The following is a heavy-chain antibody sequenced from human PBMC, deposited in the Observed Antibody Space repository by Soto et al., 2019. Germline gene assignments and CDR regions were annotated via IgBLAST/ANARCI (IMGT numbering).Heavy chain of an antibody. CDR3: ASEKYYYGSETKGRHAFDV. Sequence: QVQLQQWGAGLLKPSETLSLTCAVYGGSFSGYYWSWIRQSPGKGLEWIGEINHSGNTNYNPSLKGRVTRSVETSKNQVTLKLNSGTAADTAVYYCASEKYYYGSETKGRHAFDVWGQGTMVTVSS. CDR2: INHSGNT. CDR1: GGSFSGYY. D-gene: IGHD3-10*01. J-gene: IGHJ3*01. V-gene: IGHV4-34*01.